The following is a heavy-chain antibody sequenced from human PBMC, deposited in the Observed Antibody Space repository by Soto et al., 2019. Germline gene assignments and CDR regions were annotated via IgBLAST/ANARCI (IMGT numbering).Heavy chain of an antibody. D-gene: IGHD6-19*01. Sequence: SETLSLTCAVYGGSFSGYYWSWIRQPPGKGLEWIGEINHSGSTNYNPSLKSRVTISVDTSKNQFSLKLSSVTAADTAVYYCARSTQWLAYYFDYWGQGTLVTVS. CDR3: ARSTQWLAYYFDY. CDR1: GGSFSGYY. J-gene: IGHJ4*02. CDR2: INHSGST. V-gene: IGHV4-34*01.